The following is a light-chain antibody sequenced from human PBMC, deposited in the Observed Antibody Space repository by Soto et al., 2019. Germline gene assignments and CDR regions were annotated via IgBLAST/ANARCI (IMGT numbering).Light chain of an antibody. V-gene: IGKV1-39*01. CDR1: QNINTY. J-gene: IGKJ3*01. CDR2: DAA. CDR3: QQTSRAPFT. Sequence: DIQMTQSPYSLSAAVGDRVTIACRASQNINTYLNWYQQKPGKAPKLLMFDAASLQSGVPSRFSGSGSRTDFTLTITSLQPEDFATYYCQQTSRAPFTCGPGTKVDIK.